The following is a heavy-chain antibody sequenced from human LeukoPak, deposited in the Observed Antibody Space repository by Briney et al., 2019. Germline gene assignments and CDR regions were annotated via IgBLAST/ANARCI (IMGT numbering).Heavy chain of an antibody. V-gene: IGHV4-38-2*02. CDR1: DYSITSDHY. D-gene: IGHD3-3*01. CDR3: ARGVTPKISVFGVGPGYYFDY. CDR2: VSPSGST. J-gene: IGHJ4*02. Sequence: SETLSLTCTVSDYSITSDHYWGWIRQPPGKGLEWIGSVSPSGSTYYNPSLMSRVTIYVDKSKKQLSLKLSSVTAADTAVYYCARGVTPKISVFGVGPGYYFDYWGQGTLVTVSS.